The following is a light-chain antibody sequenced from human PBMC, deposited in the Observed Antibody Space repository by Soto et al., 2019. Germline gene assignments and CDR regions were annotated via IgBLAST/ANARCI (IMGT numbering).Light chain of an antibody. CDR2: GAS. J-gene: IGKJ4*01. V-gene: IGKV3-20*01. CDR1: QSVSSSY. Sequence: EIVLTQSPGTLSLSPGERATLSCRASQSVSSSYLAWYQQKPGQPPRLLIYGASSRATGIPDRFSGSGSGTDFTLTITRLEPEDFAEYSCQHYRTSFGGRTKVEIK. CDR3: QHYRTS.